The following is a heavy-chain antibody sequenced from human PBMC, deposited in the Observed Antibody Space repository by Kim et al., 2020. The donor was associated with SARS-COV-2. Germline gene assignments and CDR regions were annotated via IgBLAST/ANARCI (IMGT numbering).Heavy chain of an antibody. J-gene: IGHJ4*02. CDR2: ISAYNGNT. D-gene: IGHD3-22*01. CDR3: ARRVVMGVGRYYYFDY. CDR1: GYTFTSYG. Sequence: ASVKVSCKASGYTFTSYGISWVRQAPGQGLEWMGWISAYNGNTNYAQKLQGRVTMTTDTSTSTAYMELRSLRSDDTAVYYCARRVVMGVGRYYYFDYWGQGTLVTVSS. V-gene: IGHV1-18*04.